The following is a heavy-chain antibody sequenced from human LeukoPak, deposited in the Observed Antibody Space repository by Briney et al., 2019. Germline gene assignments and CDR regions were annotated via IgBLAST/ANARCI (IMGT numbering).Heavy chain of an antibody. D-gene: IGHD3-22*01. CDR1: GFTFSNYD. V-gene: IGHV3-30*02. CDR2: IRYDGSNK. CDR3: ARDRGGYYDSSGYLYYFDY. Sequence: GGSLRLSCAASGFTFSNYDMHWVRQAPGKGLEWVAFIRYDGSNKYYADSVKGRFTISRDNSKNTLYLLMNSLRAEDTAVYYCARDRGGYYDSSGYLYYFDYWGQGTLVTVSS. J-gene: IGHJ4*02.